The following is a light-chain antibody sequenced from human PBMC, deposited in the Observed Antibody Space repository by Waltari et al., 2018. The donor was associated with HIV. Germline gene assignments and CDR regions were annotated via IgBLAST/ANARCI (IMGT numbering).Light chain of an antibody. CDR2: RDN. J-gene: IGLJ2*01. CDR3: QVRVSNTVV. CDR1: HIGRQN. V-gene: IGLV3-9*01. Sequence: SYELTQPLSVSVALGQPATITCGGNHIGRQNLCWYQQKPGQAPVLIIYRDNTRPSGIPERFSGSNSGNTATLTIRRAQAGDEADYYCQVRVSNTVVFGGGTNLTVL.